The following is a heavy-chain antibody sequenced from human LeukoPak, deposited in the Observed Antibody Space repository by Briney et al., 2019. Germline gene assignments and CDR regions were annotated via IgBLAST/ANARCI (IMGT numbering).Heavy chain of an antibody. V-gene: IGHV1-46*01. J-gene: IGHJ4*02. CDR1: GYTFTSYH. CDR3: ARDYVDDIPMIKDY. CDR2: INLSGGST. Sequence: GASVKVSCKASGYTFTSYHMHWVRQAPGQGPEWMGKINLSGGSTTYAQKFQGRVTMTRDTSTSTVYMELSSLRSEDTAVYYCARDYVDDIPMIKDYWGQGTLVTVSP. D-gene: IGHD2-8*01.